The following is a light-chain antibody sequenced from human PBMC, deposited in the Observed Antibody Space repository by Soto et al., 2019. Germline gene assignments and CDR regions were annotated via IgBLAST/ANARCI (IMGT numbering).Light chain of an antibody. CDR3: QQYGSSPRT. CDR1: QSVSSNN. Sequence: EIVLTQSPGTLSLSPGERATLSCRASQSVSSNNLAWYQQKPGQPPRLLIYGVSGRATGIPDRFSGSGSGTDFTLTISRLEPEDFAVYYCQQYGSSPRTFGQGTKVDIK. V-gene: IGKV3-20*01. J-gene: IGKJ1*01. CDR2: GVS.